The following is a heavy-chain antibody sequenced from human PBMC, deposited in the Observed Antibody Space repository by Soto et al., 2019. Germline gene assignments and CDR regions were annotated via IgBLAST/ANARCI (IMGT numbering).Heavy chain of an antibody. D-gene: IGHD6-13*01. CDR2: INPDTGGT. CDR1: GYTFTAYY. Sequence: QVRLLQSGAEVKESGASVKVSCEASGYTFTAYYIHWVRQAPGQGLEWMCWINPDTGGTDYAQKFQGWVTMTRVMSITTAFMELASLKIDDTAVYYCARAIARDGSSWYRGGYDSWGQGTLVTVSS. CDR3: ARAIARDGSSWYRGGYDS. V-gene: IGHV1-2*04. J-gene: IGHJ4*02.